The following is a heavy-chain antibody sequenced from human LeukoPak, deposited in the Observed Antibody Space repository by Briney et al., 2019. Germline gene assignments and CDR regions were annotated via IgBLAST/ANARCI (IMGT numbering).Heavy chain of an antibody. D-gene: IGHD3-22*01. CDR3: AKVGYYDSSGYSSPYYFDY. Sequence: QAGGSLRLSCAASGFTFSSYAMSWVRQAPGKGLEWVSAISGSGGSTYYADSVKGRFTISRDNSKNTLYLQMNSLRAEDTAVYYCAKVGYYDSSGYSSPYYFDYWGQGTLVTVSS. J-gene: IGHJ4*02. CDR1: GFTFSSYA. V-gene: IGHV3-23*01. CDR2: ISGSGGST.